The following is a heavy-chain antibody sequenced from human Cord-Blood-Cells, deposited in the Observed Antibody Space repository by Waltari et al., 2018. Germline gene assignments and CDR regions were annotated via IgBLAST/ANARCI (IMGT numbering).Heavy chain of an antibody. CDR2: INHSGST. CDR3: ASSANITIFGVVIDAFDI. J-gene: IGHJ3*02. Sequence: QVQLQQWGAGLLKPSETLSLTCAVYGGSFSGYYWSWIRQPPGKGLEWSGEINHSGSTNYNPSLKSRVTISVDTSKNQFSLKLSSVTAADTAVYYCASSANITIFGVVIDAFDIWGQGTMVTVSS. V-gene: IGHV4-34*01. CDR1: GGSFSGYY. D-gene: IGHD3-3*01.